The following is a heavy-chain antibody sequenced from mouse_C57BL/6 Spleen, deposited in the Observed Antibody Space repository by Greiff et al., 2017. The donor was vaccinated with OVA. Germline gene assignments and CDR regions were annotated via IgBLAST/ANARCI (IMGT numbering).Heavy chain of an antibody. CDR1: GYTFTSYW. D-gene: IGHD2-4*01. J-gene: IGHJ3*01. Sequence: VQLQQPGAELVKPGASVKLSCKASGYTFTSYWMQWVKQRPGQGLEWIGEIDPSDSYTNYNQKFKGKATLTVDTSSSTAYMQLSSLTSEDSAVYYCARGIYYDYDGVLAYWGQGTLVTVSA. CDR3: ARGIYYDYDGVLAY. V-gene: IGHV1-50*01. CDR2: IDPSDSYT.